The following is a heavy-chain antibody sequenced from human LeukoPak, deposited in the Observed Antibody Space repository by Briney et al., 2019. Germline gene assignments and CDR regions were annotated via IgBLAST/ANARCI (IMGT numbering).Heavy chain of an antibody. CDR2: IIPGDSYT. CDR1: GYDFTTYW. Sequence: PGESLKIPREISGYDFTTYWNGRVRQMPGEGLEWIGIIIPGDSYTRYSPSFQGQVTISADKSNSIAYLQLSNLKAADTAMYYCARRDRSTCSFDYWGQGTLVTVSS. D-gene: IGHD2-15*01. J-gene: IGHJ4*02. CDR3: ARRDRSTCSFDY. V-gene: IGHV5-51*01.